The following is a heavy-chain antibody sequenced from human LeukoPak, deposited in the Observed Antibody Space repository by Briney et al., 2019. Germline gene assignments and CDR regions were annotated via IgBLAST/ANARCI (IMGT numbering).Heavy chain of an antibody. J-gene: IGHJ4*02. D-gene: IGHD3-10*01. CDR3: ARGYYGGDY. CDR2: IWYDASNK. CDR1: GFAFSTFG. V-gene: IGHV3-33*01. Sequence: GRSLRLSCAASGFAFSTFGMHWVRQTPGKGLEWVAVIWYDASNKLYADSVKGRFTISRDNSQNTVFLQMNSLRAEDTAVYYCARGYYGGDYWGQGTLVTVSS.